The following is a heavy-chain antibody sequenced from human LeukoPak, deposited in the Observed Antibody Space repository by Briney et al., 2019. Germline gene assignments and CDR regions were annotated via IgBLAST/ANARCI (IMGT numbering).Heavy chain of an antibody. CDR1: GFTFSSYW. D-gene: IGHD5-12*01. V-gene: IGHV3-7*03. J-gene: IGHJ4*02. CDR2: IKQDGSEK. CDR3: ARDPGSGYEEHFDY. Sequence: GGSLRLSCAASGFTFSSYWMSWVRQAPGKGLEWVANIKQDGSEKYYVDSVKGRFTISRDNAKDSLYLQMNSLRAEDTAVYYCARDPGSGYEEHFDYWGQGTLVTVSS.